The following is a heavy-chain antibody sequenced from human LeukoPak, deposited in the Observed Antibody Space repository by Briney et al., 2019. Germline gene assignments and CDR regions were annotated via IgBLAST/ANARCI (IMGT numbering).Heavy chain of an antibody. Sequence: SETLSLTCTVSGGSISSYYWSWIRQPPGKGLEWIGYIYYSGSTNYNPSLKSRVTISVDTSRNQFSLKLSSVTAADTAVYYCARGGGGYCSGGSCFRSFDYWGQGTLVTVSS. J-gene: IGHJ4*02. V-gene: IGHV4-59*01. CDR2: IYYSGST. CDR1: GGSISSYY. CDR3: ARGGGGYCSGGSCFRSFDY. D-gene: IGHD2-15*01.